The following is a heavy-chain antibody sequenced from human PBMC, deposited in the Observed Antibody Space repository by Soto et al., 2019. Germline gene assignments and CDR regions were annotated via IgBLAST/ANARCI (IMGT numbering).Heavy chain of an antibody. CDR1: GYSLPLINW. J-gene: IGHJ4*02. CDR2: IYYSGTT. CDR3: ARREIQGPIDY. Sequence: SGTLSLAFAASGYSLPLINWWGWIRQPPGKGLEWIGYIYYSGTTYYNPSLKSRVTMSVDTSKNQFSLKLTSVTAVDTAVYYCARREIQGPIDYWGQG. D-gene: IGHD1-26*01. V-gene: IGHV4-28*01.